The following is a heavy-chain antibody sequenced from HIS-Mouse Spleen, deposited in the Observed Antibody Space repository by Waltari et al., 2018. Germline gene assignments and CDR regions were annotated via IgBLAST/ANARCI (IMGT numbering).Heavy chain of an antibody. V-gene: IGHV1-2*02. CDR2: VNPNSGGT. CDR1: GYTFTGYY. D-gene: IGHD7-27*01. CDR3: ARGWGWGDY. J-gene: IGHJ4*02. Sequence: QVQLVQSGAEVKKPGASVKVSCKASGYTFTGYYMHGVRQGPGQGLEWRGWVNPNSGGTKYAQKFQGRVTMPRDPSISTAFMERGRLRSDDTAVYYCARGWGWGDYWGQGTLVTVSS.